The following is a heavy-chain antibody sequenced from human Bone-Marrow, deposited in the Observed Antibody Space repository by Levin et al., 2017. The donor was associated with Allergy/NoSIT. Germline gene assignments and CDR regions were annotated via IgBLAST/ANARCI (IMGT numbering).Heavy chain of an antibody. CDR1: GFTFSNYW. J-gene: IGHJ6*02. CDR3: ARCRAERPIHYSYAMDV. V-gene: IGHV3-7*01. CDR2: IKQDGSEE. Sequence: ETLSLTCAASGFTFSNYWMSWVRQAPGKGLEWVANIKQDGSEEYYVDSVKGRFTISRENAKNSVYLQMNRLRAEDMAVYYCARCRAERPIHYSYAMDVWGQGTTVPVSS. D-gene: IGHD1-1*01.